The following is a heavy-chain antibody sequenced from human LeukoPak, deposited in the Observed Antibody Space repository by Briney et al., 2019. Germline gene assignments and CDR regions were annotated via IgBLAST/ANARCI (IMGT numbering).Heavy chain of an antibody. Sequence: SETLSLTCTVSGGSISSGSYYWSWIRQPAGKGLEWIGRIYTSGSTNYNPSLKSRVTISVDTSKNQFSLKLSSVTAADTAVYYCARCEGIITGAPIDYWGQGTLVTVSS. CDR2: IYTSGST. J-gene: IGHJ4*02. D-gene: IGHD1-20*01. V-gene: IGHV4-61*02. CDR3: ARCEGIITGAPIDY. CDR1: GGSISSGSYY.